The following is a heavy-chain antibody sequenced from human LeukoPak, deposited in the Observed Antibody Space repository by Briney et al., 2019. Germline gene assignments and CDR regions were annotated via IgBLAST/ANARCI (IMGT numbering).Heavy chain of an antibody. V-gene: IGHV3-30-3*01. Sequence: PGGSLRLSCAASGFTFSSYAMHWVRQAPGKGLEWVAVISYDGSNKYYADSVKGRFTISRDNSKNTLYLQMNSLRAEDTAVYYCARLSGGSGWYYFDYWGQGTLVTVSS. D-gene: IGHD6-19*01. J-gene: IGHJ4*02. CDR1: GFTFSSYA. CDR3: ARLSGGSGWYYFDY. CDR2: ISYDGSNK.